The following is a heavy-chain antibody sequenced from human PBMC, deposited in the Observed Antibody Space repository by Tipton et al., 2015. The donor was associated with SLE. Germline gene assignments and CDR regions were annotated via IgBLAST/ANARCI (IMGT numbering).Heavy chain of an antibody. J-gene: IGHJ6*02. CDR1: GDSISSYY. CDR3: TRIGYNEYDV. Sequence: TLSLTCTVSGDSISSYYWGWIRQPPGKGLEWIGYIYYSGSTNYNPSLKSRVIMSIDTSQNQFSLKLSSVTAADTAVYYCTRIGYNEYDVWGRGTTVTVSS. CDR2: IYYSGST. V-gene: IGHV4-59*12. D-gene: IGHD5-18*01.